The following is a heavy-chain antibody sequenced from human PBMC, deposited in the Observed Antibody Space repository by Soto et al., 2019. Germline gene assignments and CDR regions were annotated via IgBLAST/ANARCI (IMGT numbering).Heavy chain of an antibody. Sequence: PGGSLRLSCAASGFTFSSYAMSWVRQAPGKGPEWVSVISGSGGDTYYADSVKGRFTISRDSSKNTLYLQMNSLRAEDTAVYYCAKDLGGGFGELLSWGQGTLVTVSS. D-gene: IGHD3-10*01. CDR2: ISGSGGDT. CDR3: AKDLGGGFGELLS. CDR1: GFTFSSYA. V-gene: IGHV3-23*01. J-gene: IGHJ5*02.